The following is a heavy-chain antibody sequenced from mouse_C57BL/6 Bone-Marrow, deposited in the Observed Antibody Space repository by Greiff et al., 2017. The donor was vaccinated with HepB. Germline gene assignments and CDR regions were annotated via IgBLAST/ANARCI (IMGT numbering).Heavy chain of an antibody. J-gene: IGHJ2*01. CDR1: GYAFSSSW. CDR2: IYPGDGDT. CDR3: ARWAYGSPYYFDY. Sequence: QVQLQQSGPELVKPGASVKISCKASGYAFSSSWMNWVKQRPGKGLEWIGRIYPGDGDTNYNGKFKGKATLTADKSSSTAYMQLSSLTSEDSAVYFCARWAYGSPYYFDYWGQGTTLTVSS. D-gene: IGHD1-1*01. V-gene: IGHV1-82*01.